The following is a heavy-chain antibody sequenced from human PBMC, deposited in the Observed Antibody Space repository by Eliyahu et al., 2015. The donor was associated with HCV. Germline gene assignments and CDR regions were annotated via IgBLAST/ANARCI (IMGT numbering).Heavy chain of an antibody. J-gene: IGHJ3*02. CDR3: ARDRDAFDI. CDR1: GFTFSSYG. Sequence: QVQLVESGGGVVQPGRSLRLSCXASGFTFSSYGMHWVRQAPGKGLEWVAVIWYDGSNKYYADSVKGRFTISRDNSKNTLYLQMNSLRAEDTAVYYCARDRDAFDIWGQGTMVTVSS. CDR2: IWYDGSNK. V-gene: IGHV3-33*01.